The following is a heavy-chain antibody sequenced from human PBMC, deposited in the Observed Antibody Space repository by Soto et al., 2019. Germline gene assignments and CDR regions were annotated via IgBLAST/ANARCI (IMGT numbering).Heavy chain of an antibody. D-gene: IGHD3-10*01. CDR3: AKDSDSITMVRGPLGY. CDR2: ISGSGGST. J-gene: IGHJ4*02. Sequence: GGSLRLSCAASGFTFSSYAMSWVRQAPGKGLEWVSAISGSGGSTYYADSVKGRFTISRDNSKNTLYLQMNSLRAEDTAVYYCAKDSDSITMVRGPLGYWGQGTLVTVSS. V-gene: IGHV3-23*01. CDR1: GFTFSSYA.